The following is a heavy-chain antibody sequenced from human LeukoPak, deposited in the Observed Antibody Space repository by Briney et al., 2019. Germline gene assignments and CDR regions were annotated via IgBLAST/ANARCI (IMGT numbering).Heavy chain of an antibody. D-gene: IGHD6-13*01. Sequence: GGSPRLSCAASGFTVSSNYMSWVRQAPGKGLEWVSVIYSGGSTYYADSVKGRFTISRDNSKNTLYLQMNSLRAEDTAVYYCARIREQQYFDYWGQGTLVTVSS. CDR2: IYSGGST. CDR1: GFTVSSNY. V-gene: IGHV3-53*01. J-gene: IGHJ4*02. CDR3: ARIREQQYFDY.